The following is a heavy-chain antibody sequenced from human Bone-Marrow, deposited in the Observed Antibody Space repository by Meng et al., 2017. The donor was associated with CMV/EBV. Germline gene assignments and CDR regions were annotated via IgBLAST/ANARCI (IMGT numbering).Heavy chain of an antibody. CDR2: IRYDGSNK. CDR3: AKDHIANWGSYWNGMDV. Sequence: GGSLRLSCEASGFFFGSFWMTWVRQAPGKGLEWVAFIRYDGSNKYYADSVKGRFTISRDNSKNTLYLQMNSLRAEDTAVYYCAKDHIANWGSYWNGMDVWGQGTTVTVSS. V-gene: IGHV3-30*02. D-gene: IGHD7-27*01. J-gene: IGHJ6*02. CDR1: GFFFGSFW.